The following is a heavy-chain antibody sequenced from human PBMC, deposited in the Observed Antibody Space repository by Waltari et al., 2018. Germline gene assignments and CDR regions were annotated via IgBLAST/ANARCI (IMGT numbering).Heavy chain of an antibody. CDR3: ARDKPDSSPDY. J-gene: IGHJ4*02. CDR1: GFTFSSYS. CDR2: ISSSSSYI. D-gene: IGHD6-19*01. V-gene: IGHV3-21*01. Sequence: EVQLVESGGGLVKPGGSLRLSCAASGFTFSSYSMNWVRQAPGKGLEWVSSISSSSSYIYYADSVKGRCTISRDNAKNSLYLQRNSLRAEDTAVYYWARDKPDSSPDYWGQGTLVTVSS.